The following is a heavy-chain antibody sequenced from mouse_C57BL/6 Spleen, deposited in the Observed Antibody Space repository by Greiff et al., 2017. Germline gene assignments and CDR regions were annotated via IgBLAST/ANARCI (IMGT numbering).Heavy chain of an antibody. D-gene: IGHD1-1*02. CDR2: IDPENGDT. Sequence: EVQLQQSGAELVRPGASVKLSCTASGFNIKDDYMHWVKQRPEQGLEWIGWIDPENGDTEYASKFQGKATITADTSSNTAYLQLSSLTSEDTAVYYCTTRGSWTDAMDYWGQGTSVTVSS. V-gene: IGHV14-4*01. CDR1: GFNIKDDY. CDR3: TTRGSWTDAMDY. J-gene: IGHJ4*01.